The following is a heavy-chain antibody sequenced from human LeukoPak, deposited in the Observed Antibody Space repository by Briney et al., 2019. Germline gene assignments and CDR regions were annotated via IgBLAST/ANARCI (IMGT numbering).Heavy chain of an antibody. CDR2: IRSKANSYAT. CDR3: ARDNWNDVFDY. Sequence: GGSLRLSCAASGFTFSGSAMHWVRQASGKGLEWVGRIRSKANSYATAYAASVKGRFTISRDDSKNTAYLQMNSLRAEDTAVYYCARDNWNDVFDYWGQGTLVTVSS. J-gene: IGHJ4*02. CDR1: GFTFSGSA. V-gene: IGHV3-73*01. D-gene: IGHD1-20*01.